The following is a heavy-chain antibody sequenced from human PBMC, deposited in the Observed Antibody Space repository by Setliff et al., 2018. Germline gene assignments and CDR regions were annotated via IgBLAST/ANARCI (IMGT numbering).Heavy chain of an antibody. CDR3: VRGQGPRTVVAIPFDH. Sequence: ASVKVSCKASGGTFKNYGISWVRQAPGQGLEWMGWISPYYGSTNYAQKFQGRVTMTTDTSTSTAYMELTSLTSDDTALYYCVRGQGPRTVVAIPFDHWGQGTLVTVSS. V-gene: IGHV1-18*01. CDR1: GGTFKNYG. D-gene: IGHD3-22*01. J-gene: IGHJ4*02. CDR2: ISPYYGST.